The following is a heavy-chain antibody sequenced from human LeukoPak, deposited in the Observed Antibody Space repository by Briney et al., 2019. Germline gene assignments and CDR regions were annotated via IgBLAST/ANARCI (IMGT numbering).Heavy chain of an antibody. CDR3: AKDGLNYYDSSGYYYAFDI. D-gene: IGHD3-22*01. V-gene: IGHV3-33*06. CDR1: GFTFSSYG. Sequence: PGGSLRLSCAASGFTFSSYGMHWVRQAPGKGLEWVAVIWYDGSNKYYADSAKGRFTISRDNSKNTLYLQMNSLRAEDTAVYYCAKDGLNYYDSSGYYYAFDIWGQGTMVTVSS. J-gene: IGHJ3*02. CDR2: IWYDGSNK.